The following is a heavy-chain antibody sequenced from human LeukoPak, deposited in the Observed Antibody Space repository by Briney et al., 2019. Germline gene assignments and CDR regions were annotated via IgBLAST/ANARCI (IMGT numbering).Heavy chain of an antibody. J-gene: IGHJ5*02. CDR3: ARGHTYYASGGPWGA. V-gene: IGHV3-11*04. Sequence: GGSLRLSCAASGFTFSDYYMSWIRQAPGKGLEWVSYISTSGTTIYYADSVKGRFTISRDNAKNSLYLQMNSLRAEDTAVYYCARGHTYYASGGPWGAWGQGTRVTVSS. D-gene: IGHD3-10*01. CDR2: ISTSGTTI. CDR1: GFTFSDYY.